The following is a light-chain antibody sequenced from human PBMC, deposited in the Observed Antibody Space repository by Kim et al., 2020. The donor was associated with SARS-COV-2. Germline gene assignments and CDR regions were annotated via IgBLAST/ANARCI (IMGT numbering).Light chain of an antibody. J-gene: IGLJ2*01. Sequence: GQSVTISCTGTSSDIGGYNYVSWYQHYPGKAPKLIIYGVDKRPSGVPDRFSGSKSGNTASLTVSGLQPDDEADYYCSSFAGSNNLIFGGGTKLTVL. CDR3: SSFAGSNNLI. V-gene: IGLV2-8*01. CDR2: GVD. CDR1: SSDIGGYNY.